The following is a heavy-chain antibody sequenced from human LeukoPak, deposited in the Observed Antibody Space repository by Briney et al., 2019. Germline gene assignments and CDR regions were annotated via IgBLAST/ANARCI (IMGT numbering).Heavy chain of an antibody. Sequence: SETLSLTCTVSGGSISGTDLYWGWIRQLPGKGLEWIGNIHSSGNSFCNPSLKSRVTISVDTSKNQFSLKLSSVTAADTAVYYCAAVTPFGYYGMDVWGQGTTVTVSS. D-gene: IGHD4-11*01. CDR3: AAVTPFGYYGMDV. CDR2: IHSSGNS. CDR1: GGSISGTDLY. J-gene: IGHJ6*02. V-gene: IGHV4-39*01.